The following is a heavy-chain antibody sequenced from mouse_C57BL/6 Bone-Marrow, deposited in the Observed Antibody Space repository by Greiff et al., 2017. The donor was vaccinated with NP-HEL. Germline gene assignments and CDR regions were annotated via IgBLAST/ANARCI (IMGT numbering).Heavy chain of an antibody. Sequence: VKLMESGAELVRPGPSVKMSCKASGYTFTNYWIGWAKQRPGHGLEWIGDIYPGGGYTNYNEKFKGKATLTADKSSSTAYMQFSSLTSEDSAIYYCARCGPPYYFDYWGQGTTLTVSS. CDR3: ARCGPPYYFDY. J-gene: IGHJ2*01. CDR2: IYPGGGYT. V-gene: IGHV1-63*01. CDR1: GYTFTNYW.